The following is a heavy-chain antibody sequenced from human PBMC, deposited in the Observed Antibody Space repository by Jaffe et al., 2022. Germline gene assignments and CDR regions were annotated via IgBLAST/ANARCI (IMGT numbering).Heavy chain of an antibody. V-gene: IGHV4-39*01. D-gene: IGHD2-15*01. Sequence: QLQLQESGPGLVKPSETLSLTCTVSGGSISSSSYYWGWIRQPPGKGLEWIGSIYYSGSTYYNPSLKSRVTISVDTSKNQFSLKLSSVTAADTAVYYCARLCGPPLTYCSGGSCYSMEGYYFDYWGQGTLVTVSS. CDR1: GGSISSSSYY. CDR2: IYYSGST. CDR3: ARLCGPPLTYCSGGSCYSMEGYYFDY. J-gene: IGHJ4*02.